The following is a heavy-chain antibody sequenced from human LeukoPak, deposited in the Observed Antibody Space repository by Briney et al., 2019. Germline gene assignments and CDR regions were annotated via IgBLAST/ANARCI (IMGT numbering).Heavy chain of an antibody. J-gene: IGHJ6*02. CDR1: GGSISSYY. CDR3: ARASYYGDYGMDV. V-gene: IGHV4-59*01. D-gene: IGHD4-17*01. CDR2: IYYSGST. Sequence: PSETLSLTCTVSGGSISSYYWSWIRQPPRKGLEWIGYIYYSGSTNYNPSLKSRVTISVDTSKNQFSLKLSSVAAADTAVYYCARASYYGDYGMDVWGQGTTVTVSS.